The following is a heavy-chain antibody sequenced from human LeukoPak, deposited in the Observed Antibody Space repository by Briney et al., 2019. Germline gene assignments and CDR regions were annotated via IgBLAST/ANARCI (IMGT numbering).Heavy chain of an antibody. J-gene: IGHJ4*02. CDR1: GYTFTGYY. CDR2: INPNSGGT. Sequence: ASVKVSCKASGYTFTGYYMHWVRQAPGQGLEWMGWINPNSGGTNYAQKFQGRVTMTRDTSISTAYLQWSSLKASDTAMYYCARKDYGGNSVQDWGQGTLVTVSS. V-gene: IGHV1-2*02. CDR3: ARKDYGGNSVQD. D-gene: IGHD4-23*01.